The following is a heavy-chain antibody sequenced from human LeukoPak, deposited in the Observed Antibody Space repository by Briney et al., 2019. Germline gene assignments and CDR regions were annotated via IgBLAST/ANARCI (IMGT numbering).Heavy chain of an antibody. J-gene: IGHJ4*02. V-gene: IGHV3-30*02. D-gene: IGHD6-6*01. Sequence: PGGSLRLPCVASGFTFSSYGMHWVRQAPGKGLEWVAFIRYDGSNEYVDSVKGRFTISRDNSKNTLYLQMNSLKPEDTAVYYCANLARPLDYWGQGALVTVSS. CDR2: IRYDGSNE. CDR3: ANLARPLDY. CDR1: GFTFSSYG.